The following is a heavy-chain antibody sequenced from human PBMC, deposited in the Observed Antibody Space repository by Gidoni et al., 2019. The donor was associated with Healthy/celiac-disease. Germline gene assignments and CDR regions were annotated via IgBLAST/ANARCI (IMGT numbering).Heavy chain of an antibody. CDR3: ARDHPYSSSWYRGAFDI. D-gene: IGHD6-13*01. V-gene: IGHV1-18*01. CDR1: GYTFTSYG. CDR2: ISAYNGNT. Sequence: QVQLVQSGAEVKKPGASVKVSCKGSGYTFTSYGISWVRQAPGQGLEWMGWISAYNGNTNYAQKLQGRVTMTTDTSTSTAYMELRSLRSDDTAVYYCARDHPYSSSWYRGAFDIWGQGTMVTVSS. J-gene: IGHJ3*02.